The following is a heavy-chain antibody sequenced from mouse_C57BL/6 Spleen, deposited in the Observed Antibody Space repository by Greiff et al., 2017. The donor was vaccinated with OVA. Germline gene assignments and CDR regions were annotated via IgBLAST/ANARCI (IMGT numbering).Heavy chain of an antibody. J-gene: IGHJ3*01. D-gene: IGHD2-5*01. V-gene: IGHV1-7*01. CDR3: ARGDYSTTWFAY. CDR2: INPSSGYT. CDR1: GYTFTSYW. Sequence: VKLMESGAELAKPGASVKLSCKASGYTFTSYWMHWVKQRPGQGLEWIGYINPSSGYTKYNQKFKDTATWTADKSSSTAYMQLSSLTYEDSAVYYCARGDYSTTWFAYWGQGTLVTVSA.